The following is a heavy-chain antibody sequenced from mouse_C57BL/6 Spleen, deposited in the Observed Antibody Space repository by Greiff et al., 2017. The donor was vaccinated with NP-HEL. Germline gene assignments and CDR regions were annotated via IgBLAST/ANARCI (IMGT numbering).Heavy chain of an antibody. CDR1: GFTFSDYG. Sequence: EVKLMESGGGLVQPGGSLKLSCAASGFTFSDYGMAWVRQAPRKGPEWVAFISNLAYSIYYADTVTGRFTISRENAKNTLYLEMSSLRSEDTAMYYCARVVATEYYFDYWGQGTTLTVSS. D-gene: IGHD1-1*01. CDR2: ISNLAYSI. V-gene: IGHV5-15*01. J-gene: IGHJ2*01. CDR3: ARVVATEYYFDY.